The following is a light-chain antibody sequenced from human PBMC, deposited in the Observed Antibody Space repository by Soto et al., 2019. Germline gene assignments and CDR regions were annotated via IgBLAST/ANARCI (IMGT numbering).Light chain of an antibody. Sequence: QSALTQPRSVSGSPGQSVTISCTGTSSDVGGYNYVSWYQQHPGKAPKLMIYDVSKRPSGVPDRFSGSKSGNTASLTISGLQAEDEADYYCCSYAGSYFFGTGTKVT. V-gene: IGLV2-11*01. CDR3: CSYAGSYF. CDR2: DVS. J-gene: IGLJ1*01. CDR1: SSDVGGYNY.